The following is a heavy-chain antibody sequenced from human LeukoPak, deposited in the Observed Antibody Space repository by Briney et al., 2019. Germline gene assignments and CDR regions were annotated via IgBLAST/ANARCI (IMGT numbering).Heavy chain of an antibody. V-gene: IGHV4-39*01. J-gene: IGHJ5*02. CDR3: ARPLDHGIRFDP. CDR1: GGSISSSSYY. CDR2: IYYSGST. Sequence: SETLSLTCTVSGGSISSSSYYWGWIRQPPGKGLEWIGSIYYSGSTYYNPSLKSRVTISVDTSKNQFSLKLSSVTAADTAVYYCARPLDHGIRFDPWGQGTLVTVSS. D-gene: IGHD4-17*01.